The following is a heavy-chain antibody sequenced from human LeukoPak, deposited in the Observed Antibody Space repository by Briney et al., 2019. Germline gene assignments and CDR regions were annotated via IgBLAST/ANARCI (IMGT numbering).Heavy chain of an antibody. CDR2: INHSGST. D-gene: IGHD5-12*01. V-gene: IGHV4-34*01. CDR1: GGSFSGYY. CDR3: ACGGGHSACNYYYMDV. J-gene: IGHJ6*03. Sequence: SETLSLTCTVSGGSFSGYYWSCIRQPPGKGLEWIGEINHSGSTYYNPSLKTRVIISVDTSKNQFSLRLSSVIAADTAVYYCACGGGHSACNYYYMDVWGKGTTVTVSS.